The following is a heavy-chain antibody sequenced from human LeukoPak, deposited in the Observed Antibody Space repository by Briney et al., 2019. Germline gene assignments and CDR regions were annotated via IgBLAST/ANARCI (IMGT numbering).Heavy chain of an antibody. CDR3: ARDSYGSGASDY. D-gene: IGHD3-10*01. J-gene: IGHJ4*02. V-gene: IGHV4-59*01. Sequence: SETLSLTCTVSGGSISSYYWSWIRQPPGKGLEWIGYIYYSGSTNYNPSLKNRVTISVDTSKNQFSLKLSSVTAADTAVYYCARDSYGSGASDYWGQGTLVTISS. CDR2: IYYSGST. CDR1: GGSISSYY.